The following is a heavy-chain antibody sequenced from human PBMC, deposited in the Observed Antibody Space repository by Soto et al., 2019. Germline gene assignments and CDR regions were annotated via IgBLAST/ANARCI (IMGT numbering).Heavy chain of an antibody. CDR3: ARDPHGGGGSSNTQGGFAAFDI. CDR1: GFTFSSYS. CDR2: ISSSSTI. D-gene: IGHD2-15*01. J-gene: IGHJ3*02. V-gene: IGHV3-48*01. Sequence: GGSLRLSCAASGFTFSSYSMNWVRQAPGKGLEWVSYISSSSTIYYADSVKGRFTISRDNAKNSLYLQMNSLRAEDTAVYYCARDPHGGGGSSNTQGGFAAFDIWGQGTMVTVSS.